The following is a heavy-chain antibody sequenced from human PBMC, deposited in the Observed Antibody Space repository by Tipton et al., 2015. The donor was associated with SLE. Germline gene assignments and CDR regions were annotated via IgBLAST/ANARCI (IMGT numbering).Heavy chain of an antibody. CDR1: GGSINSDTYY. J-gene: IGHJ3*02. Sequence: LRLSCTVSGGSINSDTYYWGWIRQAPGKGLEWIGSIYSSGSAYYNPSLKSRVAISIDTSRSQFSLNLTSVTAADTAVYYCAAYNSGSHAFHIWGQGTMVTVSS. CDR2: IYSSGSA. V-gene: IGHV4-39*07. CDR3: AAYNSGSHAFHI. D-gene: IGHD6-19*01.